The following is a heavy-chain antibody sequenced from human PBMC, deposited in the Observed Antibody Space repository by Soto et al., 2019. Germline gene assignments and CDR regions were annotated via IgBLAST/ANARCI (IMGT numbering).Heavy chain of an antibody. CDR2: ISWNSGSI. Sequence: GGSLRLSCAASGFTFDDYAMHWVRQAPGKGLEWVSGISWNSGSIGYADSVKGRFTISRDNAKNSLYLQMNSLRAEDTALYYCAKSKGHGLVYAMFTGEVNWFDPWGQGTLVTVSS. V-gene: IGHV3-9*01. J-gene: IGHJ5*02. D-gene: IGHD2-8*01. CDR1: GFTFDDYA. CDR3: AKSKGHGLVYAMFTGEVNWFDP.